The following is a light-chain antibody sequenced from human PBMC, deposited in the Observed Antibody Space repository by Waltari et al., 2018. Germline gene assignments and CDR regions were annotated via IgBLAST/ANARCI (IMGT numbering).Light chain of an antibody. CDR2: LNSDGSH. Sequence: QPVLTQSPSASASLGASVKLTSTLSSGHSSYAIAWHQQHPEKGPRYLMKLNSDGSHSNGDWFPDRFSGSSSGTERYLTIPSLQSEDEADYYCQTWGTGFVVFGGGTKLTVL. CDR3: QTWGTGFVV. J-gene: IGLJ2*01. V-gene: IGLV4-69*02. CDR1: SGHSSYA.